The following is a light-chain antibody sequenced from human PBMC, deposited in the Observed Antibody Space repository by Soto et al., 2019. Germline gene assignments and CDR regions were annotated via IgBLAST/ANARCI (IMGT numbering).Light chain of an antibody. Sequence: QPVLTQPPSASGTPGQRVTISCSGSISNIGSNYVYWYQQLPGTAPKLLIYMNNQRPSGVPDRFSGSKSCTSASLAISGLRSEDEANYYCAAWDDSLSGVVFGGGTKLTVL. J-gene: IGLJ3*02. CDR1: ISNIGSNY. CDR3: AAWDDSLSGVV. V-gene: IGLV1-47*01. CDR2: MNN.